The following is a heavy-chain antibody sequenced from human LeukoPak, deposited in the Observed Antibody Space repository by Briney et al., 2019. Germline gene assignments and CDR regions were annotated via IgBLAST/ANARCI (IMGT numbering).Heavy chain of an antibody. Sequence: GGSLRLSCAASGFTVSSNYMSWVRQAPGKGLEWVANIKQDGSEKYYVDSVKGRFTISRGNAKNSVSLQMNSLRAEDTALYYCATDGGPFDNWGQGTLVTVSS. J-gene: IGHJ4*02. CDR3: ATDGGPFDN. CDR1: GFTVSSNY. CDR2: IKQDGSEK. V-gene: IGHV3-7*01.